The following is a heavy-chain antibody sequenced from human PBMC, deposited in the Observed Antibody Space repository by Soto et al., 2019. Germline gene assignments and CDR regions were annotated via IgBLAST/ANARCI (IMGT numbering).Heavy chain of an antibody. D-gene: IGHD5-12*01. CDR1: GFTFSSYS. V-gene: IGHV3-21*01. CDR3: ARSRDGYNWYAFDI. Sequence: PGGSLRLSCAASGFTFSSYSMNWVRQAPGKGLEWVSSISSSSSYIYYADSVKGRFTISRDNAKNSLYLQMNSLRAEDTAVYYCARSRDGYNWYAFDIWGQGTMVTVSS. J-gene: IGHJ3*02. CDR2: ISSSSSYI.